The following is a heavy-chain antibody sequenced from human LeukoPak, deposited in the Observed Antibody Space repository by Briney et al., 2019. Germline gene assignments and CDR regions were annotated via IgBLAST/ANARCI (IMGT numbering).Heavy chain of an antibody. CDR1: GYTXTYYY. CDR2: INPSGGSP. V-gene: IGHV1-46*01. CDR3: ARRSGGDSRYFDN. Sequence: ASVKVSCKASGYTXTYYYMHWVRQAPGQGPEWMGIINPSGGSPTYAQKFQGRVTMTSDTSTRTVYMELSSLRSEDTAVYYCARRSGGDSRYFDNWGQGTLVTVSS. J-gene: IGHJ4*02. D-gene: IGHD2-21*01.